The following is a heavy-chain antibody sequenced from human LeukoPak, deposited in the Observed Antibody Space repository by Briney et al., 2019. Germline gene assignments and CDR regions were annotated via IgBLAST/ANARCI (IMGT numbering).Heavy chain of an antibody. V-gene: IGHV4-61*02. Sequence: SETLSLTCTVSGGSISSGSYYWSWIRQSAWKGLEWIGRIYTSGSTNYNPSLKSRVTISVDTSKNQFSLKLSSVTAADTAVYYCARAQYDYGSGSYYYYYYMDVWGKGTTVTVSS. CDR3: ARAQYDYGSGSYYYYYYMDV. CDR2: IYTSGST. J-gene: IGHJ6*03. D-gene: IGHD3-10*01. CDR1: GGSISSGSYY.